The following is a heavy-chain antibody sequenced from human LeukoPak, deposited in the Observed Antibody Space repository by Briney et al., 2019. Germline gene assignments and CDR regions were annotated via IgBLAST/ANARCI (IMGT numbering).Heavy chain of an antibody. CDR1: GYTFTSYD. Sequence: ASVKVSCKASGYTFTSYDINWVRQATGQGLEWMGWINPNSGGTNYAQKFQGRVTMTRDTSISTAYMELSRLRSDDTAVYYCARGGVQDIVVVPAANGIDYWGQGTLVTVSS. J-gene: IGHJ4*02. V-gene: IGHV1-2*02. CDR3: ARGGVQDIVVVPAANGIDY. D-gene: IGHD2-2*01. CDR2: INPNSGGT.